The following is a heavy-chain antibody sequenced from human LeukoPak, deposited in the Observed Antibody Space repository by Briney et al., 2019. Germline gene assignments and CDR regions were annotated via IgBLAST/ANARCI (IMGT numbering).Heavy chain of an antibody. CDR1: GGSISSSSYY. V-gene: IGHV4-39*06. J-gene: IGHJ4*02. Sequence: PSETLSLTCTVSGGSISSSSYYWGWIRQPPGKGLEWIGSIYYSGSTYYNPSLKSRVTISVDTSKNQFALKLSSVTAADTAVYYCAREHYGSGGYFTFDYWGQGTLVTVSS. CDR2: IYYSGST. D-gene: IGHD3-10*01. CDR3: AREHYGSGGYFTFDY.